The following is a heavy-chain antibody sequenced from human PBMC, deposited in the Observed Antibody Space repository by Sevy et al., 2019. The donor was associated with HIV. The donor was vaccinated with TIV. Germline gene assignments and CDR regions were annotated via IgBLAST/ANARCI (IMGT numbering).Heavy chain of an antibody. CDR2: LSFGCGKI. CDR1: GFAFYDYS. Sequence: GGYLRLSCAASGFAFYDYSMSWIRQAPGKGLERVATLSFGCGKINYADSVKGRFTVSRDNSKNSFYLQMDNLRVEDTALHYCAREGCTRPHDYWGQGTRVTVSS. D-gene: IGHD2-8*01. CDR3: AREGCTRPHDY. J-gene: IGHJ4*02. V-gene: IGHV3-23*01.